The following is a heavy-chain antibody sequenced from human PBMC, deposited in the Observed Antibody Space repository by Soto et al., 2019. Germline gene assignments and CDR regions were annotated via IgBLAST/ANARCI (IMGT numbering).Heavy chain of an antibody. D-gene: IGHD2-2*01. J-gene: IGHJ6*02. V-gene: IGHV5-10-1*01. Sequence: GESLKISCKGSGYSFTSYWISWVRQMPGKGLEWMGRIDPSDSYTNYSPSFQGHVTITADKSISTAYLQWSSLKASDTAMYYCASRTQYCSSTSCRYYYYGMDVWGQGTTVTVSS. CDR1: GYSFTSYW. CDR3: ASRTQYCSSTSCRYYYYGMDV. CDR2: IDPSDSYT.